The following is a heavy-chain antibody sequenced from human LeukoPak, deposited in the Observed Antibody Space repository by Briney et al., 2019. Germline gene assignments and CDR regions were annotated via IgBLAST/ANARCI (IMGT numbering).Heavy chain of an antibody. CDR2: ISAIGTDT. CDR3: AKDLRGSSSFDY. J-gene: IGHJ4*02. CDR1: GFTFITYA. Sequence: GGSLRLSCAASGFTFITYAMSWVRQAPGKGLEWVSAISAIGTDTYYADSVKGRFTVSRDNSNNTMYLQMNSLRAEDTAIYFCAKDLRGSSSFDYWGQGTLVTVSS. V-gene: IGHV3-23*01. D-gene: IGHD1-26*01.